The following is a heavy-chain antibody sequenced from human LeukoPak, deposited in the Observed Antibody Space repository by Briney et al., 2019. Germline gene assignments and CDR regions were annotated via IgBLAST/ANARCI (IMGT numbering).Heavy chain of an antibody. J-gene: IGHJ4*02. CDR2: IKQDGSQT. V-gene: IGHV3-7*01. CDR1: GFTFSSYW. Sequence: GGSLRLSCAASGFTFSSYWMSWVRQAPGKGLEWVASIKQDGSQTYFVDSVRGRFTISRDNAKISLYLQMDSLRAEDTAVYYCARTAGLDYWGQGTLVTVSS. CDR3: ARTAGLDY.